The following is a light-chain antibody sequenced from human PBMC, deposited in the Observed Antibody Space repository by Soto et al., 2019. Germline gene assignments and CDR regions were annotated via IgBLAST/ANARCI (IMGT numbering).Light chain of an antibody. V-gene: IGKV1-39*01. J-gene: IGKJ1*01. CDR3: QQSYRTPRT. CDR2: DAS. Sequence: DIQVTQSPSSLSASIGDRITITCRASQTIDNYLNWYQHKAGKAPKLLIYDASSLYSGVPSRFSGSGFGTNFTLTISSLQVEDYATYYCQQSYRTPRTFGQGTKVDIK. CDR1: QTIDNY.